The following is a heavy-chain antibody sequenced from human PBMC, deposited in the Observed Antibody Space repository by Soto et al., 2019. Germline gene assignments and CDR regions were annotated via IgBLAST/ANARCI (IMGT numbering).Heavy chain of an antibody. CDR3: TESRDQNWNWYDAFDI. CDR2: ISSSSSYI. Sequence: GGSLRLSCAASGFTFSSYSMNWVRQAPGKGLEWVSSISSSSSYIYYADSVKGRFTISRDNAKNSLYLQMNSLRAEDTAVYYSTESRDQNWNWYDAFDIWGQGTMVTVSS. D-gene: IGHD1-7*01. V-gene: IGHV3-21*01. CDR1: GFTFSSYS. J-gene: IGHJ3*02.